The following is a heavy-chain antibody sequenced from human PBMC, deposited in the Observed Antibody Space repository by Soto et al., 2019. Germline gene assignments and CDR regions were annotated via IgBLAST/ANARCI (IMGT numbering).Heavy chain of an antibody. CDR3: GRGIIAAAGTLYYTDV. D-gene: IGHD6-13*01. V-gene: IGHV4-34*01. CDR1: GGSFSGYY. J-gene: IGHJ6*03. Sequence: SETLSLTCAVYGGSFSGYYWSWIRQPPGKGLEWIGEINHSGSTNYNPSLKSRVTISVDTSKNQFSLKLSSVTAADTAVYYCGRGIIAAAGTLYYTDVWGKGTTVTVSS. CDR2: INHSGST.